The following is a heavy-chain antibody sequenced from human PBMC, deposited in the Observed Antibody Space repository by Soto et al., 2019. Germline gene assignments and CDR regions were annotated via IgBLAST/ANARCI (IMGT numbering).Heavy chain of an antibody. CDR2: ISAYNGNT. V-gene: IGHV1-18*01. J-gene: IGHJ5*02. Sequence: ASVKVSCKASGYTFTSYGISCVRQAPGQGLEWMGWISAYNGNTNYAQKLQGRVTMTTDTSTSTAYMELRSLRSDDPAVYYCARRATTPNWFDPWGQGTLVTVSS. CDR3: ARRATTPNWFDP. D-gene: IGHD4-17*01. CDR1: GYTFTSYG.